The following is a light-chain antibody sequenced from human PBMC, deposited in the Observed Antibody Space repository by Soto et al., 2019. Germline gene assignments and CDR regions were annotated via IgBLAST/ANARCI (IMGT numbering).Light chain of an antibody. CDR2: GAS. CDR3: KQYNAWPGT. V-gene: IGKV3-15*01. Sequence: EIVMTRSPATLSVSPGERVTLSCRASQSISSSLAWYQQKPGQAPRLLIHGASTRATGVPARFGGSGSGTQLTLTISSLQSEDFVTYYCKQYNAWPGTFGQGTKVEIK. CDR1: QSISSS. J-gene: IGKJ1*01.